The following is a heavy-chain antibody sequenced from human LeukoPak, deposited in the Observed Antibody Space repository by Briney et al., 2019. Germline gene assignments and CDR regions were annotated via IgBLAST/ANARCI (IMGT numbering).Heavy chain of an antibody. Sequence: GGSLRLSCAASGFTFSSYVMSWVRQAPGKGLEWVSAISGSGGSTYYADSVKGRFTISRDNSKNTLYLQMNSLRAEDTAVYYCAKDTSTLYYYDSSGYYWGQGTLVTVSS. V-gene: IGHV3-23*01. D-gene: IGHD3-22*01. CDR1: GFTFSSYV. CDR2: ISGSGGST. J-gene: IGHJ4*02. CDR3: AKDTSTLYYYDSSGYY.